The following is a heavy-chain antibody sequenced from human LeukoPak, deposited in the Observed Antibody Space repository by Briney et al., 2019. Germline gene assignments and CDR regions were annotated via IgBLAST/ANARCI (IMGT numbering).Heavy chain of an antibody. Sequence: GASVKVSCKASGYTFTGYYMHWVRQAPGQGLEWMGRINPNSGGTNYAQKFQGRVTMTRDTSICTAYMELGRLRSDDTAVYYCARGSSGYYYYFDYWGQGTLVTVSS. D-gene: IGHD3-22*01. CDR2: INPNSGGT. V-gene: IGHV1-2*06. CDR3: ARGSSGYYYYFDY. CDR1: GYTFTGYY. J-gene: IGHJ4*02.